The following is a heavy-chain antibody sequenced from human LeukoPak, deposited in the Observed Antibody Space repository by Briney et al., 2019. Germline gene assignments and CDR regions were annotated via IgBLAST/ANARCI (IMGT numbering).Heavy chain of an antibody. J-gene: IGHJ4*02. D-gene: IGHD3-3*01. CDR1: GITFSNSW. CDR2: IKEDGSEK. Sequence: GGSLRLSCAASGITFSNSWMCWVRQAPGKGLEWVANIKEDGSEKYYVNSVKGRFTISRDNAKNSQYLQMNSLRAEDTAVYYCAKVQYDFWSGYYDYWGQGTLVTVSS. CDR3: AKVQYDFWSGYYDY. V-gene: IGHV3-7*03.